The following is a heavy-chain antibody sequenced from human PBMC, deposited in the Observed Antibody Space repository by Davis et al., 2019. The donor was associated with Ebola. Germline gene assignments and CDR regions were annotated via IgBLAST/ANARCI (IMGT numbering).Heavy chain of an antibody. CDR1: GFTFSSYA. Sequence: GESLKISCAASGFTFSSYAMSWFRQAPGTGLEWVSVISGSGGSTYYADSVKGRFTISRDNSKNTLYLQMNSLRAEDTAVYYCARGTMVQGVISYWYFDLWGRGTLVTVSS. V-gene: IGHV3-23*01. D-gene: IGHD3-10*01. CDR3: ARGTMVQGVISYWYFDL. J-gene: IGHJ2*01. CDR2: ISGSGGST.